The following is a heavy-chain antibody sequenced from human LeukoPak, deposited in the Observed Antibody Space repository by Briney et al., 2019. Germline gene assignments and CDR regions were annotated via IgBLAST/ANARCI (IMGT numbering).Heavy chain of an antibody. J-gene: IGHJ6*02. CDR2: IYYSGST. Sequence: SETLSLTCTVSGGSISSYYWSWIRQPPGKGLEWIGYIYYSGSTNYNPSLKSRVTISVDTSKNQFSLKLSSVTAADTAVYYCARGYCSSTGCPGGVDYYYGMDVWGQGTTVTVSS. D-gene: IGHD2-2*01. CDR3: ARGYCSSTGCPGGVDYYYGMDV. V-gene: IGHV4-59*01. CDR1: GGSISSYY.